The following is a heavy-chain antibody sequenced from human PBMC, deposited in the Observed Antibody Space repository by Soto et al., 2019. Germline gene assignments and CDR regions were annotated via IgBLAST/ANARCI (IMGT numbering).Heavy chain of an antibody. J-gene: IGHJ4*02. CDR2: IKSKTDGGTT. V-gene: IGHV3-15*01. CDR1: GFTLSNAW. D-gene: IGHD3-10*02. Sequence: PGGSLSLSCAASGFTLSNAWMSWVRQAPGKGLEWVGRIKSKTDGGTTDYAALVKGRFTISTDDSKNTLYLQMNSLETEDTAVYYRTTSRPYYSVDSGWTKFDYWGQGTLVTLS. CDR3: TTSRPYYSVDSGWTKFDY.